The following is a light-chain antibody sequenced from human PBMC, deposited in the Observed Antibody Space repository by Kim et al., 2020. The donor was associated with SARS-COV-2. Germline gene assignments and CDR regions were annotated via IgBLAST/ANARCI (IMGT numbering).Light chain of an antibody. Sequence: GQRVSISGSGSSPNIGTNNVDWYQYVPGTAPKLLIFNDNERPSGVPDRFSGSRSGTSASLAISGLQSEDEAEYFCAAWDDSLDAVVFGGGTQLTVL. CDR1: SPNIGTNN. J-gene: IGLJ2*01. V-gene: IGLV1-44*01. CDR3: AAWDDSLDAVV. CDR2: NDN.